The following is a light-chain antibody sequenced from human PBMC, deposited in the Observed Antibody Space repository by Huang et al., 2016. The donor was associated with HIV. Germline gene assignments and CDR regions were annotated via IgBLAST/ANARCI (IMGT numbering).Light chain of an antibody. J-gene: IGKJ1*01. CDR3: QQYHNWPPWT. CDR1: QSVSSN. V-gene: IGKV3-15*01. CDR2: GAS. Sequence: EIVMTQSPATLSESPGARAALSCRASQSVSSNLAWYQQKPGQAPRLLMYGASTRATGIPARFSGSGSGTEFTLTITSLQSEDFAIYYCQQYHNWPPWTFGQGTKVEIK.